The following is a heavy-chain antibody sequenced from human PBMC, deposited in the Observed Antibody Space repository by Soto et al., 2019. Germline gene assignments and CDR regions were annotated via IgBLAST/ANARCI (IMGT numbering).Heavy chain of an antibody. D-gene: IGHD3-22*01. CDR2: IYYSGTT. CDR1: GGSISSGGYY. V-gene: IGHV4-31*03. Sequence: SETLSLTCTVSGGSISSGGYYWSWIRQHPGKGLEWIGYIYYSGTTYHNPSLKSRVTMSVDTSKNQFSLKLSSVTAADTAIYYCARIYYYYDSSGYCDPWGQGTPVTVS. CDR3: ARIYYYYDSSGYCDP. J-gene: IGHJ5*02.